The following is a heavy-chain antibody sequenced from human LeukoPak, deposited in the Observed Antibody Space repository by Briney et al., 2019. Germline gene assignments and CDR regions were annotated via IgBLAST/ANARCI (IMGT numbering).Heavy chain of an antibody. V-gene: IGHV3-74*01. Sequence: PGGSLRLSCVDSEFTLSSYWVHWVRQPPGKGLVWVARINPDGGITNYADSVRGRFTISRDNTKNTLYLHMNSLRAEDTAVYYCARDFTGYSDIWGQGTPVTVSS. CDR3: ARDFTGYSDI. J-gene: IGHJ4*02. CDR1: EFTLSSYW. CDR2: INPDGGIT. D-gene: IGHD5-12*01.